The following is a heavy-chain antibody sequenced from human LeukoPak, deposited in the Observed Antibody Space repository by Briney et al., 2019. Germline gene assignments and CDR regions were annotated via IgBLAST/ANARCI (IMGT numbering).Heavy chain of an antibody. J-gene: IGHJ4*02. CDR1: GFTFSSYG. CDR3: AKDRGYSSGWIFDY. CDR2: IWYDGSNK. D-gene: IGHD6-19*01. V-gene: IGHV3-33*06. Sequence: GGSLRLSCAASGFTFSSYGMHWVRQAPGKGLEWGAVIWYDGSNKYYADSVKGRFTISRDNSKNTLYLQMNSLRAEDTAVYYCAKDRGYSSGWIFDYWGQGTLVTVSS.